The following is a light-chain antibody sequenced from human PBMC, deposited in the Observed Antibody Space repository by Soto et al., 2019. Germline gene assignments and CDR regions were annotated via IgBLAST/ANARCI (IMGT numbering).Light chain of an antibody. CDR3: QHYNSYSEA. CDR1: QGIGND. J-gene: IGKJ1*01. CDR2: AAS. Sequence: DIQMTQSPSSLSASVGDRVTITCRASQGIGNDLGWYQQKPGKAPKLLIYAASSLQSGVPSRFSGSGSGTEFTLTIRSLQPDDFATYYCQHYNSYSEAVGQGTKVDIK. V-gene: IGKV1-17*01.